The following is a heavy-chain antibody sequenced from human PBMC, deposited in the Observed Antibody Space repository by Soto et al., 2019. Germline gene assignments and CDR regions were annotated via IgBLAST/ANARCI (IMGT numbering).Heavy chain of an antibody. CDR2: IYPGDSDV. Sequence: EVQLVQSGAEVKKPGESLKISCKGSGYTFTSYWIAWVRQMPGKGLEWMGIIYPGDSDVRYSPSFQGQVTISADKSIPTAFLHWSSLKASDSAMYFCARHPRFSSTGETKGFEYWGQGTLVTVSS. D-gene: IGHD2-8*02. CDR3: ARHPRFSSTGETKGFEY. J-gene: IGHJ4*02. CDR1: GYTFTSYW. V-gene: IGHV5-51*01.